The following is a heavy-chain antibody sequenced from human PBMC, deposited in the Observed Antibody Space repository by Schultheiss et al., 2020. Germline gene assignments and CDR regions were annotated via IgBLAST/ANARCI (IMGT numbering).Heavy chain of an antibody. V-gene: IGHV1-18*01. CDR2: ISAYNGNT. Sequence: ASVKVSCKASGYTFTSYGISWVRQAPGQGLEWMGWISAYNGNTNYAQKFQGRVTMTRNTSISTAYMELSSLRSEDTAVYYCAREYDFWSGYPLDYWGQGTLVTVSS. CDR3: AREYDFWSGYPLDY. J-gene: IGHJ4*02. D-gene: IGHD3-3*01. CDR1: GYTFTSYG.